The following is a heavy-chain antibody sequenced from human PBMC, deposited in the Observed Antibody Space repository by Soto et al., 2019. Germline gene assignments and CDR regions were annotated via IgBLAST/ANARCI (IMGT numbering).Heavy chain of an antibody. D-gene: IGHD6-6*01. Sequence: SQTLSLTCAISGDSVSSNSAAWNWIRQSPSRGLEWLGRTYYRSKWYNDYAVSVKSRITINPDTSKNQFSLQLNSVTPEDTAVYYCARANGXAYSSSSRFPGFYGMDVWGQGTTVTVSS. CDR2: TYYRSKWYN. J-gene: IGHJ6*02. V-gene: IGHV6-1*01. CDR3: ARANGXAYSSSSRFPGFYGMDV. CDR1: GDSVSSNSAA.